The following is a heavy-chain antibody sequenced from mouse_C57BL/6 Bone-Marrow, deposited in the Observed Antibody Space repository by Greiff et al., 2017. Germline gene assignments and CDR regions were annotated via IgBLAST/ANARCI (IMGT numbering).Heavy chain of an antibody. Sequence: VQLVESGPELVKPGASVKLSCKASGYTFTSYDLNWVKQRPGQGLEWFGWIYPRDGSTKYNEKFKGKARLTVDSSSSTAYMELHSLSSEDSAVYFCARLEFDGSSGDWYFDVWGTETTVTVSA. V-gene: IGHV1-85*01. CDR3: ARLEFDGSSGDWYFDV. CDR1: GYTFTSYD. J-gene: IGHJ1*03. D-gene: IGHD1-1*01. CDR2: IYPRDGST.